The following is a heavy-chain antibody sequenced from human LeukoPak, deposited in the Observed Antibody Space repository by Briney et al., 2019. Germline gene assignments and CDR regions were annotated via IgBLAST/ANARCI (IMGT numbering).Heavy chain of an antibody. CDR2: ISGSSSYI. Sequence: GGSLRLSCAASGFAFSSYSMNWVRQAPGKGLEWVSSISGSSSYIYYADSVKGRFTISRDNAKNSLYLQMNSLRAEDTAVYYCARDERGWLQFGYYFDYWGQGTLVTVSS. J-gene: IGHJ4*02. CDR3: ARDERGWLQFGYYFDY. D-gene: IGHD5-24*01. V-gene: IGHV3-21*01. CDR1: GFAFSSYS.